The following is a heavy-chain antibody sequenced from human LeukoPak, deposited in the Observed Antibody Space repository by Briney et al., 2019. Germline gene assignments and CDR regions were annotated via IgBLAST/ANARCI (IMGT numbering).Heavy chain of an antibody. CDR3: ARADYYDGTNFDY. CDR1: GFTFSDYY. D-gene: IGHD3-22*01. V-gene: IGHV3-11*01. CDR2: ISSSGSTI. Sequence: TGGPLRLSCAASGFTFSDYYMSWIRQAPGKGLEWVSYISSSGSTIYYADSVKGRFTISRDNAKNSLYLQMNSLRAEDTAVYYCARADYYDGTNFDYWGQGTLVTVSS. J-gene: IGHJ4*02.